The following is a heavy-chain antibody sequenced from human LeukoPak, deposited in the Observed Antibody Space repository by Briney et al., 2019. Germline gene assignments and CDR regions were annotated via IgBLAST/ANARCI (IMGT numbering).Heavy chain of an antibody. Sequence: GGSLRLPCAASGFTFSSYRMNWVPHAPRKGLEWVSSISSSSSYIYYADPVKGRFTISRDNAKNSLYLQMISLRAEDTAVYYCARKSCSSTSCYYYFDYWGQGTLVTVSS. CDR1: GFTFSSYR. D-gene: IGHD2-2*01. V-gene: IGHV3-21*01. CDR3: ARKSCSSTSCYYYFDY. J-gene: IGHJ4*02. CDR2: ISSSSSYI.